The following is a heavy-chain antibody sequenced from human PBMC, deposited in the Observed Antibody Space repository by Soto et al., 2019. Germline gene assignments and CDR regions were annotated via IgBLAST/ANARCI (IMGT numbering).Heavy chain of an antibody. CDR3: ARDLLGDYGDYGRSYFDY. D-gene: IGHD4-17*01. J-gene: IGHJ4*02. CDR1: GFNFSSDV. Sequence: GPSLSLSRASSGFNFSSDVMDWLRQAPGKGLEWVAVIWYDGSNKYYADSVKGRFTISRDNSKNTLYLQMNSLRAEDTAVYYCARDLLGDYGDYGRSYFDYWGQGT. V-gene: IGHV3-33*01. CDR2: IWYDGSNK.